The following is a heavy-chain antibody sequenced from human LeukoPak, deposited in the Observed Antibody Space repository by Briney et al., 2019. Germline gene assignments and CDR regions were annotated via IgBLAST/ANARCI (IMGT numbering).Heavy chain of an antibody. Sequence: SQTLSLTCAISGDSVSSNSAAWNWIRQSPSRGLEWPGRTYYRSKWYNDYAVSVKSRITINPDTSKNQFSLQLNSVTPEDTAVYYCVRAIVATNGDGAGFFDYWGQGTLVIVSS. CDR2: TYYRSKWYN. J-gene: IGHJ4*02. CDR1: GDSVSSNSAA. V-gene: IGHV6-1*01. CDR3: VRAIVATNGDGAGFFDY. D-gene: IGHD5-12*01.